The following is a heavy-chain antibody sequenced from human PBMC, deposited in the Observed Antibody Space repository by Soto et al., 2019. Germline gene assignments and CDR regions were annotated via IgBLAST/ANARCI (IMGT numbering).Heavy chain of an antibody. Sequence: QVQLQESGPGLVKPSQTLSLTCTVSGGSISSGGYYWSWIRQHPGKGLEWIGAIYYSGSTFCNPSLKSRVSKSLDTSTNQFSLKLRSVAAADTAVFFCARGVLHWGQGTLVTVSS. D-gene: IGHD3-16*01. CDR3: ARGVLH. CDR1: GGSISSGGYY. CDR2: IYYSGST. J-gene: IGHJ1*01. V-gene: IGHV4-31*03.